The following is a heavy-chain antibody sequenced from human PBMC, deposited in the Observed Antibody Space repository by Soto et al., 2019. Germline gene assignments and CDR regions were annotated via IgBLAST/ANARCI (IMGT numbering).Heavy chain of an antibody. D-gene: IGHD2-15*01. CDR3: AREECSGGSCYVFWFDP. J-gene: IGHJ5*02. Sequence: QVQLVQSGAEVKKPGSSVKVSCKASGGTFSSYAISWVRQAPGQGLEWMGGIIPIFGTANYAQKFQGRVTITADESTSTAYMELSSLRSEDTAVYYCAREECSGGSCYVFWFDPWGQGTLVTVSA. CDR2: IIPIFGTA. V-gene: IGHV1-69*01. CDR1: GGTFSSYA.